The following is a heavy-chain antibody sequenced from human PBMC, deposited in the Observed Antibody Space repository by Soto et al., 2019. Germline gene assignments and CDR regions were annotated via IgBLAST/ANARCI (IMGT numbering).Heavy chain of an antibody. CDR1: GFTFSNSW. J-gene: IGHJ5*01. CDR2: IKPDGSQV. Sequence: GSLRLSCAASGFTFSNSWMSWVRQAPGKGLEWVANIKPDGSQVYYVDSVKGRFTISRDNAKSSLYLQMNSLRAEDTAVYYCVRADSWGQGTLVTVSS. CDR3: VRADS. V-gene: IGHV3-7*01.